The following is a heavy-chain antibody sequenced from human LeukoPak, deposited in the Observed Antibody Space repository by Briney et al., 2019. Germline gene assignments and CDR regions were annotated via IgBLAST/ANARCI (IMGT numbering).Heavy chain of an antibody. J-gene: IGHJ5*02. D-gene: IGHD2-2*01. Sequence: SVKVSCKASGGTLSRYAISWVRQAPGQGLEWMGGIIASFGTADYAQKFQGRVTISADESSGTAYMELSSLRSEDTAVYYCARVVTPRYCSSTSCYWKGWFDPWGQGTLVTVSS. CDR2: IIASFGTA. CDR3: ARVVTPRYCSSTSCYWKGWFDP. V-gene: IGHV1-69*13. CDR1: GGTLSRYA.